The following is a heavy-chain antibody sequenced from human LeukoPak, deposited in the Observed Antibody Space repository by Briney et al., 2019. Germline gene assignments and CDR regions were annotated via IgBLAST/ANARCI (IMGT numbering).Heavy chain of an antibody. V-gene: IGHV6-1*01. J-gene: IGHJ4*02. Sequence: SQTLSLTCAISGDSVSSNSAAWNWITQSPSRGLEWLGTTYYRSKWYLDYAVSVQSRITIKPDTSKNQFSLQLTSVTPEDTAVYYCARDGSSSSWYDYWGQGTLVTVSS. CDR2: TYYRSKWYL. CDR1: GDSVSSNSAA. CDR3: ARDGSSSSWYDY. D-gene: IGHD6-13*01.